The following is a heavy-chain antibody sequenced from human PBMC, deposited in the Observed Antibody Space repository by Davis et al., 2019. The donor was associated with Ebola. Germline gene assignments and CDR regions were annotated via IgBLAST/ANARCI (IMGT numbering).Heavy chain of an antibody. Sequence: PSETLSLTCTVSGGSVRDSDYYWGWIRQPPGKGLEWVSGISESGSRTYYADSVKGRFTMSRDNSKAMLYLQMNGLRVEDTAVYYCAKETVGGPSPYDYWGRGTQVTVSS. CDR3: AKETVGGPSPYDY. J-gene: IGHJ4*02. CDR1: GGSVRDSDYY. D-gene: IGHD4-23*01. CDR2: ISESGSRT. V-gene: IGHV3-23*01.